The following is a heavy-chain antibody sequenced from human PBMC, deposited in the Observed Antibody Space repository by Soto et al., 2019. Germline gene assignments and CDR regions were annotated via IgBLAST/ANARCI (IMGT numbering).Heavy chain of an antibody. Sequence: QVQLMQSGAEVKKPGASVKVSCKASGDTFTDYYTHWVRQAPGQGLEWMGTVNPSGGHTTYAQHFLGRVTMTRDTSTSTLYMELTSLTSEDTAVYYCARGGHVVVVTAALDYWGQGTLVTVSS. V-gene: IGHV1-46*01. D-gene: IGHD2-21*02. CDR1: GDTFTDYY. CDR2: VNPSGGHT. J-gene: IGHJ4*02. CDR3: ARGGHVVVVTAALDY.